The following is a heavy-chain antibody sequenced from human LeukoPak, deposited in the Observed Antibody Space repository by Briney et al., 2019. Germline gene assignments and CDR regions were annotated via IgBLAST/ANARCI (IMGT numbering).Heavy chain of an antibody. D-gene: IGHD2-15*01. CDR3: ARRSDWFDP. V-gene: IGHV4-34*01. Sequence: ASETLSLTCTVSGGSISSYYWSWIRQPPGKGLEWIGEINHSGSTNYNPSLKSRVTISVDTSKNQFSLKLSSVPAADTAVYYCARRSDWFDPWGQGTLVTVSS. J-gene: IGHJ5*02. CDR1: GGSISSYY. CDR2: INHSGST.